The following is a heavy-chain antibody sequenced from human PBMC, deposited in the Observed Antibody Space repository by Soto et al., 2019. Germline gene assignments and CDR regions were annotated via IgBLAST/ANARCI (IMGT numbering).Heavy chain of an antibody. V-gene: IGHV3-30*18. Sequence: QVQLVESGGGMVQPGRSLRLSCAASGFTFSSYGMHWVRQAPGKGLEWVAVISYDGSNKYYADSVKGRFTISRDNSKNTLYLQMNSLRAEDTAVYYCAKGRGSPGLLGFGKIDYWGQGTLVTVSS. CDR2: ISYDGSNK. CDR3: AKGRGSPGLLGFGKIDY. CDR1: GFTFSSYG. D-gene: IGHD2-15*01. J-gene: IGHJ4*02.